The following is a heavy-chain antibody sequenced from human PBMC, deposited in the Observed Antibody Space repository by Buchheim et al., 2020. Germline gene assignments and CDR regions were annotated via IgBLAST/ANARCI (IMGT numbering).Heavy chain of an antibody. CDR3: ARDRFSSGWYGVSRYFQH. Sequence: QVQLVESGGGVVQPGRSLRLSCAASGFTFSSYAMHWVRQAPGKGLEWVAVISYDGSNKYYADSVKGRFTISRDNSKNTLYLQMNSLRAEDTAVYYCARDRFSSGWYGVSRYFQHWGQGTL. CDR2: ISYDGSNK. D-gene: IGHD6-19*01. CDR1: GFTFSSYA. V-gene: IGHV3-30-3*01. J-gene: IGHJ1*01.